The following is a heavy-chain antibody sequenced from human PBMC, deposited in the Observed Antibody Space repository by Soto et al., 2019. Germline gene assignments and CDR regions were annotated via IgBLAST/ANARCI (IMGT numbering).Heavy chain of an antibody. CDR1: GGTFSSYT. V-gene: IGHV1-69*08. Sequence: QVQLVQSGAEVKKPGSSVKVSCKASGGTFSSYTISWVRQAPGQGLEWMGRIIPILGIANYAQKVQGRVTITADKSTSTAYMELSSLRSEDTAVYYCARDRVYYYDSSGYSWFDPWGQGTLVTVSS. CDR2: IIPILGIA. D-gene: IGHD3-22*01. J-gene: IGHJ5*02. CDR3: ARDRVYYYDSSGYSWFDP.